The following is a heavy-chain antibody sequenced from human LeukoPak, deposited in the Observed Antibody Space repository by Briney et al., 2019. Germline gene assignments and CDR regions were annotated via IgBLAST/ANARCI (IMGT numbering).Heavy chain of an antibody. V-gene: IGHV3-30*04. CDR1: GFTFSSYA. Sequence: GGSLRLSCAASGFTFSSYAMHWVRQAPGKGLEWVAVISYDGSNKYYADSVKGRFTISRDNSKNTLYPQMNSLRAEDTAVYYCARGRNWNVGSNWFDPWGQGTLVTVSS. CDR3: ARGRNWNVGSNWFDP. J-gene: IGHJ5*02. CDR2: ISYDGSNK. D-gene: IGHD1-20*01.